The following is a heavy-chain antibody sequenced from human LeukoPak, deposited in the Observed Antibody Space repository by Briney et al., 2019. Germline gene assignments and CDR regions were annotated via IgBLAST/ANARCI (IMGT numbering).Heavy chain of an antibody. V-gene: IGHV4-31*03. J-gene: IGHJ4*02. CDR2: IHYSGST. CDR1: GGSISSGDYY. Sequence: SESLSLTCTVSGGSISSGDYYWSWIRQHPGKGLEWIGYIHYSGSTYYNPSLKSRVTISVDTSKKQFSLKLSSVTAADTAVYYCARVGVAAKSSRYFDYWGQGTQGPVSS. D-gene: IGHD2-15*01. CDR3: ARVGVAAKSSRYFDY.